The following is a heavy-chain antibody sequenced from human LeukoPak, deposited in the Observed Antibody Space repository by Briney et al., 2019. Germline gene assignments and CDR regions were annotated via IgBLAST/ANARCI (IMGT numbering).Heavy chain of an antibody. Sequence: SVKVSCKASGGAFSSYAISWVRQAPGQGLEWMGGIIPIFGTANYAQKFQGRVTITTDESTSTAYMELSSLRSEDTAVYYCARENDSSGTFDYWGQGTLVTVSS. D-gene: IGHD3-22*01. CDR3: ARENDSSGTFDY. J-gene: IGHJ4*02. CDR1: GGAFSSYA. CDR2: IIPIFGTA. V-gene: IGHV1-69*05.